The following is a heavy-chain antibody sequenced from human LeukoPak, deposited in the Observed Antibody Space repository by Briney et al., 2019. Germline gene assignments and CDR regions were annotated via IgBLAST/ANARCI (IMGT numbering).Heavy chain of an antibody. CDR1: GFTFSTYG. CDR2: IIGSADYT. D-gene: IGHD3-3*01. CDR3: AKKLGSSGYYTADAFDV. Sequence: GSLLLSCAASGFTFSTYGMTWVRRAPGKGLEWVSAIIGSADYTYYAESVKGRFTISRDNSKDTLYLQMNSLRAEDTALYYCAKKLGSSGYYTADAFDVWGQGAMVTVSS. J-gene: IGHJ3*01. V-gene: IGHV3-23*01.